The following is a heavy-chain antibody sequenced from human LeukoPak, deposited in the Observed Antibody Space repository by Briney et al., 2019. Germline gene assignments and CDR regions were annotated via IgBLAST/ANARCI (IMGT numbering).Heavy chain of an antibody. CDR3: ARGIVGVFGAFDI. CDR1: GGSVRSGSYY. J-gene: IGHJ3*02. CDR2: IYYSGST. V-gene: IGHV4-61*01. Sequence: SETLSLTCTVSGGSVRSGSYYWNWIRQPPDKGLEWIGYIYYSGSTNYNPSLKSRVTISVDTSKNQFSLKLSSVTAADTAVYYCARGIVGVFGAFDIWGQGTMVTVSS. D-gene: IGHD1-26*01.